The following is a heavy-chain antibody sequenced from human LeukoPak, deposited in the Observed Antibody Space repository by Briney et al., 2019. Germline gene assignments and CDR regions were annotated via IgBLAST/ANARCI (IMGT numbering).Heavy chain of an antibody. Sequence: SVKVSCKASGGTFSSYAISWVRQAPGQGLEWMGGIIPIFGTANYAQKFQGRVTITADESTSTAHMELSSLRSEDTAVYYCAGIRRDGYKPFDYWGQGTLVTVSS. J-gene: IGHJ4*02. CDR2: IIPIFGTA. V-gene: IGHV1-69*13. CDR1: GGTFSSYA. CDR3: AGIRRDGYKPFDY. D-gene: IGHD5-24*01.